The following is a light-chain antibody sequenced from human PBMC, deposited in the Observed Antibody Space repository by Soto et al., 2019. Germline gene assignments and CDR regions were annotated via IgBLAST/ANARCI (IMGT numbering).Light chain of an antibody. CDR1: QSVSSSY. CDR3: HQYDISPLT. V-gene: IGKV3-20*01. J-gene: IGKJ4*01. Sequence: EIVLTQSPGTLSLSPGERATLSCRASQSVSSSYLAWYQQKPGQAPRLLIYGASSRATGIPDRFSGSGSGTDFTLTISRLEPEDFAVYYCHQYDISPLTFGGGTKGEIK. CDR2: GAS.